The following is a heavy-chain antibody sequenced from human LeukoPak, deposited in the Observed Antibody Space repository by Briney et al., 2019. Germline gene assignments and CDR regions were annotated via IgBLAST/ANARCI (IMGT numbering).Heavy chain of an antibody. J-gene: IGHJ4*02. CDR1: GFTVSNNY. CDR3: ARGSGNWRYDY. CDR2: IYNDGRT. Sequence: GGSLRLSCAASGFTVSNNYMSWVRQAPGKGLEWVSLIYNDGRTHYPDSVKGRFTISRDNSKNTLHLQLNNLGAEDTAVYYCARGSGNWRYDYWGQGTLVIVSS. D-gene: IGHD1-20*01. V-gene: IGHV3-66*02.